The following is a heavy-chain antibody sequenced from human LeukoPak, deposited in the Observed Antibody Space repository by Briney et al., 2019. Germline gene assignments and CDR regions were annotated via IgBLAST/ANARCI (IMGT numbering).Heavy chain of an antibody. CDR1: GYSFTSYW. J-gene: IGHJ3*02. CDR3: ARLLPYGEYTGSAFDI. D-gene: IGHD4-17*01. CDR2: IYPGDSDT. Sequence: GESLKISCKGSGYSFTSYWIGWVRQMPGKGLEWMGIIYPGDSDTRYSPSFQGQVTISADKSISTAYLQWSSLKASDTAMYYCARLLPYGEYTGSAFDIWGQGTMVTVSS. V-gene: IGHV5-51*01.